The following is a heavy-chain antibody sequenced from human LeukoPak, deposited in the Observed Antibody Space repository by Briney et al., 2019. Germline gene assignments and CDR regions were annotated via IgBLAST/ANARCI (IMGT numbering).Heavy chain of an antibody. D-gene: IGHD6-19*01. CDR3: ARDRRTYSSGWYPWFDP. J-gene: IGHJ5*02. CDR1: GYTFTSYA. V-gene: IGHV7-4-1*02. CDR2: INTNTGNP. Sequence: GASVKVSCTASGYTFTSYAMNWVRQAPGQGLEWMGWINTNTGNPTYAQGFTGRFVFSLDTSVSTAYLQISSLKAEDTAVYYCARDRRTYSSGWYPWFDPWGQGTLATVSS.